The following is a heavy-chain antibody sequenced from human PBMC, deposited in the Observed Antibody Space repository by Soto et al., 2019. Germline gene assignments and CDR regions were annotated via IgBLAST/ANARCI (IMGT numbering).Heavy chain of an antibody. CDR1: GFTFSNAW. CDR3: TTYPITNYYMDV. J-gene: IGHJ6*03. V-gene: IGHV3-15*01. Sequence: EVQLVESGGGLVKPGGSLRLSCAASGFTFSNAWMSWVRQAPGKGLEWVGRIKSKTDGGTTDYAAPVKGSFTISRDDSENTLYLQMNSLKTEDTAVYYCTTYPITNYYMDVWGKGTTVTVSS. CDR2: IKSKTDGGTT. D-gene: IGHD1-20*01.